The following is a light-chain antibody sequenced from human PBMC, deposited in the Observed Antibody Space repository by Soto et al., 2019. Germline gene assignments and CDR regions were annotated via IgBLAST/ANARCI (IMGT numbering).Light chain of an antibody. Sequence: QSVLTQPRSVSGSPGQSVTISCTGTSGDVGAYDRVSWYQHHPTKAPKLIIYDVTDRPSGVPYRFSGSKSGSTASLTISGLQADDEGDYYCCSHAGGSSWVFGGGTKVTVL. V-gene: IGLV2-11*01. CDR3: CSHAGGSSWV. J-gene: IGLJ3*02. CDR1: SGDVGAYDR. CDR2: DVT.